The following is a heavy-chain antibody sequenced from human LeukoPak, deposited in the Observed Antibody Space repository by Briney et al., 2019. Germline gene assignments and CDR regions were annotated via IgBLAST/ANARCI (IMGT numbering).Heavy chain of an antibody. CDR1: GGSISSGHW. CDR2: IYRSGST. V-gene: IGHV4-4*02. D-gene: IGHD4-17*01. J-gene: IGHJ4*02. Sequence: SGTLSLTCAVSGGSISSGHWWSWVRQPPGKALEWIGEIYRSGSTNSNPSLKSRITISVDGSKNQFSLNLNSVTAADTAVYYCARNGAYSIDYWGQGTLVTVSS. CDR3: ARNGAYSIDY.